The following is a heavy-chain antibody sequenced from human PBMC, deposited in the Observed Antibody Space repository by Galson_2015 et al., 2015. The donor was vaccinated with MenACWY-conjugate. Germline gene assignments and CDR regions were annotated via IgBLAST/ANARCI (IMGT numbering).Heavy chain of an antibody. CDR2: MFRDGMP. Sequence: SLRLSCAASGLSVSYNYMSWVRQAPGKGLKWVSSMFRDGMPYYADSVRGRVTISRDNFQNMLYLQMNSLRVEDTAVYFCASSEYGDLHRGAFDLWGRGTLVTVSS. D-gene: IGHD4-17*01. CDR1: GLSVSYNY. CDR3: ASSEYGDLHRGAFDL. J-gene: IGHJ3*01. V-gene: IGHV3-53*01.